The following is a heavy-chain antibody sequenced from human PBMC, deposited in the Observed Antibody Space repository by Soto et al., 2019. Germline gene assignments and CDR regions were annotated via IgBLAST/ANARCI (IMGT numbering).Heavy chain of an antibody. V-gene: IGHV1-3*05. CDR3: ARAPGGPGIAEY. CDR2: INAGNGNT. CDR1: GYTFTSYA. J-gene: IGHJ4*02. D-gene: IGHD6-13*01. Sequence: QVQLVQSGAEEKKPGASVKVSCKASGYTFTSYAMHWLRQAPGQRLEWMGWINAGNGNTKYSQKFQSRVTITRDTSASTAYMELSSLRSEDTAVYYCARAPGGPGIAEYWGQGTLVTVSS.